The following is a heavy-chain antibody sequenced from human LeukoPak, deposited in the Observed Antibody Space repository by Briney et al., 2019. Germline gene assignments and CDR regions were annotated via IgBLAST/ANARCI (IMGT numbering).Heavy chain of an antibody. CDR1: GYTFTGYY. J-gene: IGHJ4*02. CDR3: ARDVGIAVADSDFDY. CDR2: INPNSGGT. D-gene: IGHD6-19*01. Sequence: ASVKVSCKASGYTFTGYYMHWVRQAPGQGLEWMGWINPNSGGTNYAQKFQGRVTMTRDTSISTAYMELSRLRSDDTAVYYCARDVGIAVADSDFDYWGQGTLVTVSS. V-gene: IGHV1-2*02.